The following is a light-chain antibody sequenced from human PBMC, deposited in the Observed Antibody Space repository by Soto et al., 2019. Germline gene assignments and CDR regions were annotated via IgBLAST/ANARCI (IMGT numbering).Light chain of an antibody. Sequence: QSALTQPASVSGSPGQSITISCTGTSSDVGGYDYVSWYQHHPGKAPKLMIYDVSNRPSGVSNRFSGSKSGNTASLTISGLQAEDEDDYYCSSYTSSSNLVFGTGTKLTVL. V-gene: IGLV2-14*03. CDR2: DVS. J-gene: IGLJ1*01. CDR1: SSDVGGYDY. CDR3: SSYTSSSNLV.